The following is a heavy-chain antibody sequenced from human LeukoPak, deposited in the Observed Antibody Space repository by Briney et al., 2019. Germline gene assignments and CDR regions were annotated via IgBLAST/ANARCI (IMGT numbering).Heavy chain of an antibody. CDR2: ISAYNGST. V-gene: IGHV1-18*01. D-gene: IGHD3-16*01. CDR3: ARDYAPGVGALAANY. J-gene: IGHJ4*02. Sequence: ASVKVSCKASGYTFTSYGISWVRQAPGQGLEWMGWISAYNGSTNYAQKLQGRVTMTTDTSTSTAYMELRSLRSDDTAVYYCARDYAPGVGALAANYWGQGTLVTVSS. CDR1: GYTFTSYG.